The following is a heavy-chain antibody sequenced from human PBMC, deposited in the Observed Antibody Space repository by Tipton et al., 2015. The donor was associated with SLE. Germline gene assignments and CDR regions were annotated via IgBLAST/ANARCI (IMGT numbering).Heavy chain of an antibody. V-gene: IGHV4-38-2*02. D-gene: IGHD5-24*01. CDR2: IYHSEST. Sequence: TLSLTCTVSGDSLGGSYWGWIRQPPRRGLEWIGNIYHSESTYYNPSLRSRVTISLDRSKNQLSLRLTSVTAADTAVYFCARVREDHNYDFDNWGQGNPGHRLL. J-gene: IGHJ4*02. CDR3: ARVREDHNYDFDN. CDR1: GDSLGGSY.